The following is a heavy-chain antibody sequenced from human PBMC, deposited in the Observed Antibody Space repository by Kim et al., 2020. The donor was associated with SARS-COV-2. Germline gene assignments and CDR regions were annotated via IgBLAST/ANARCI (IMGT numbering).Heavy chain of an antibody. CDR2: K. J-gene: IGHJ2*01. V-gene: IGHV3-7*03. CDR3: ARHGPYWYFDL. Sequence: KYNVDSVKGRFTIPRDNAKNSLCLQMNSLRAEDPAVYYCARHGPYWYFDLWGRGTLVTVSS.